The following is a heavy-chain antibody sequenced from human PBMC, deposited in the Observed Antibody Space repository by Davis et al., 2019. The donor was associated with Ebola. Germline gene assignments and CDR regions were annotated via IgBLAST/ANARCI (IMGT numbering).Heavy chain of an antibody. CDR2: ISSISSYI. Sequence: GGSLRLSCAASGFTFTTYAMSWVRQAPGKGLEWVSCISSISSYIYCADSVKGRFTISRDNAKNSLYLQMNSLRAEDTAVYYCARDDQQQLGMDVWGQGTTVTVSS. J-gene: IGHJ6*02. D-gene: IGHD6-13*01. V-gene: IGHV3-21*01. CDR3: ARDDQQQLGMDV. CDR1: GFTFTTYA.